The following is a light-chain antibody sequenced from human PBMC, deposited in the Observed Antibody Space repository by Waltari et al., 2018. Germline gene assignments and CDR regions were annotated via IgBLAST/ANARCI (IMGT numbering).Light chain of an antibody. CDR2: DGS. CDR3: QQFINDPLT. CDR1: QNIGTW. V-gene: IGKV1-5*01. Sequence: IAMTQSPSTLSASVGDSVTITCRASQNIGTWVAWYQQKPGKAPKPLIFDGSTLESGVPSRFSGSASGTDFTLTINSLQPDDFASYYCQQFINDPLTFGPGTTVDVK. J-gene: IGKJ3*01.